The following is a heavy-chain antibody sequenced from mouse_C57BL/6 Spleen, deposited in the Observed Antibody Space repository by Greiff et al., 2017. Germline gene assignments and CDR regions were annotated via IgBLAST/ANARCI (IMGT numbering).Heavy chain of an antibody. J-gene: IGHJ3*01. CDR3: ARRSNYTWFAY. CDR2: INPYNGGT. CDR1: GYTFTDYY. Sequence: VQLQQSGPVLVKPGASVKMSCKASGYTFTDYYMNWVKQSHGKSLEWIGVINPYNGGTSYNQKFKGKATLTVDKSSSTAYMELNSLTSEDSAVYYCARRSNYTWFAYWGQGTLVTVSA. V-gene: IGHV1-19*01. D-gene: IGHD2-5*01.